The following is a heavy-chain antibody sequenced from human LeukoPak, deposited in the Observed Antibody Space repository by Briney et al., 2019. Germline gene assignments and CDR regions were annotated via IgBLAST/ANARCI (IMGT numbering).Heavy chain of an antibody. V-gene: IGHV3-30*03. CDR2: ISYDGSNK. Sequence: GRSLRLSCAASGFTFSSYGMHWVRQAPGKGLEWVAVISYDGSNKYYADSVKGRFTISRDNSKNTLYLQMNSLKTEDTAVYYCARDAYDSSGYSPFDYWGQGTLVTVSS. CDR1: GFTFSSYG. J-gene: IGHJ4*02. CDR3: ARDAYDSSGYSPFDY. D-gene: IGHD3-22*01.